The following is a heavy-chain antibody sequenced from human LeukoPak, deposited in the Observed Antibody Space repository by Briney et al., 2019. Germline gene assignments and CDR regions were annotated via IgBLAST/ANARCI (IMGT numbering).Heavy chain of an antibody. D-gene: IGHD6-13*01. V-gene: IGHV1-2*02. CDR1: GYTFTGYY. J-gene: IGHJ6*02. Sequence: ASVKVSCKASGYTFTGYYMHWVRQAPGQGLEWMGWINPNSGGTNYAQKFQGRVTKTRDTSISTAYMELSRLRSDDTAVYYCARDPRGSSDYYYYGMDVWGQGTTVTVSS. CDR2: INPNSGGT. CDR3: ARDPRGSSDYYYYGMDV.